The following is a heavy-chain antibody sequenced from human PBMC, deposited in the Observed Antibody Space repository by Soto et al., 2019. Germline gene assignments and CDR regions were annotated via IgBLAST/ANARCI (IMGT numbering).Heavy chain of an antibody. V-gene: IGHV4-39*01. Sequence: QLQLQESGPRLVTASETLSLSCDVSGGSFSSSGHYWAWIRQSPEKGLTVIGNGYYTGSTNYNPSLASPVAISLDASRNPLYRNVASVTVADTAVYYYVRLSYSTSPNFDCWGQGTLVTVSS. CDR1: GGSFSSSGHY. CDR2: GYYTGST. J-gene: IGHJ4*02. CDR3: VRLSYSTSPNFDC. D-gene: IGHD6-13*01.